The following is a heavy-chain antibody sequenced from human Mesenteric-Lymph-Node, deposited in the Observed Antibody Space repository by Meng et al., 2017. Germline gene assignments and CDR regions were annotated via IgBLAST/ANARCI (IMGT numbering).Heavy chain of an antibody. Sequence: GESLKISCAASGFTFSSYWMSWVRQAPGKGLEWVSYISSSGSTIYYADSVKGRFTISRDNAKNSLYLQMNSLRAEDTAVYYCARDVLGINDSSGYYYKSFDYWGQGTLVTVSS. CDR1: GFTFSSYW. J-gene: IGHJ4*02. CDR3: ARDVLGINDSSGYYYKSFDY. D-gene: IGHD3-22*01. CDR2: ISSSGSTI. V-gene: IGHV3-48*04.